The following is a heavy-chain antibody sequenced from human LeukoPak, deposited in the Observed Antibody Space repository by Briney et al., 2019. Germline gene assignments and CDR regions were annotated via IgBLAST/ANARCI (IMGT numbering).Heavy chain of an antibody. V-gene: IGHV4-34*01. Sequence: SETLSLTCAVYGGSFTGYYWTWIRQPPGKGLEWIGEINHSGSTHYNPSLKSRVTISVDTSKNQFSLKLSSVTAADTAVYYCARGGFWSGYYYIDYWGQGTLVTVSS. CDR3: ARGGFWSGYYYIDY. CDR2: INHSGST. J-gene: IGHJ4*02. CDR1: GGSFTGYY. D-gene: IGHD3-3*01.